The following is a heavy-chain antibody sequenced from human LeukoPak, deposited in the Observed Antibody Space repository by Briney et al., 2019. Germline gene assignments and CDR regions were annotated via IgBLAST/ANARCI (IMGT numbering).Heavy chain of an antibody. V-gene: IGHV3-33*06. CDR3: AKDTDYGGNFNWFDP. J-gene: IGHJ5*02. CDR1: GFTFSSYG. Sequence: PGGSLRLSCAASGFTFSSYGMHWVRQAPGKGLEWVAVIWYDGSNKYYADSVKGRFTISRDNSKNTLYLQMNSLRAEDTAVYYCAKDTDYGGNFNWFDPWGQGTLVTVSS. D-gene: IGHD4-23*01. CDR2: IWYDGSNK.